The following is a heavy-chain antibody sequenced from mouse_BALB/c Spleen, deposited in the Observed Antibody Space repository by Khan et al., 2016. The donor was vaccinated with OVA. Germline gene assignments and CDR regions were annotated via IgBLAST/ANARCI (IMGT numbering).Heavy chain of an antibody. V-gene: IGHV1-7*01. CDR2: INPTSGYT. J-gene: IGHJ2*01. CDR3: AGDRIDY. Sequence: QIQLVQSGAELAKPGASVKMSCTASGYTFTSYWMHWIKQRPGQGLEWIGYINPTSGYTDYNQKFKDKATLTADKSSSTAYMQLSSLTSDDSAVYCCAGDRIDYWGQGTALTVSS. CDR1: GYTFTSYW.